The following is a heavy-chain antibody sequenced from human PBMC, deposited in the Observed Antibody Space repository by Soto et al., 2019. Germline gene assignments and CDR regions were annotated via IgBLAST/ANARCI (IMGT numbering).Heavy chain of an antibody. CDR2: HYVRGSP. J-gene: IGHJ6*02. CDR1: GGSIGSHY. CDR3: ARDSYFDISTGYYFGFDV. V-gene: IGHV4-4*07. Sequence: QVQLQESGPGLVKPSQTLSLTCTVSGGSIGSHYWSWIRQPAGKGLEWMGRHYVRGSPSYNPSLKGRVSISLDTSKNQLSLKLTSLTAADTAVYYCARDSYFDISTGYYFGFDVWGQGTTVTVSS. D-gene: IGHD3-9*01.